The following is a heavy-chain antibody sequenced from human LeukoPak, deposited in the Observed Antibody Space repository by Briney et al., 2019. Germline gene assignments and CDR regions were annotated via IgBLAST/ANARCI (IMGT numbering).Heavy chain of an antibody. CDR3: AREGDGYNFGY. CDR2: IIPIFATT. J-gene: IGHJ4*02. V-gene: IGHV1-69*05. CDR1: GGTFSSYG. D-gene: IGHD5-24*01. Sequence: ASVKVSCKASGGTFSSYGVSWVRQAPGQGLEWMGGIIPIFATTNYAQRFQDRVTITTDESTDTVYMELSSLRSEDTDVYYCAREGDGYNFGYWGQGTLVTVSS.